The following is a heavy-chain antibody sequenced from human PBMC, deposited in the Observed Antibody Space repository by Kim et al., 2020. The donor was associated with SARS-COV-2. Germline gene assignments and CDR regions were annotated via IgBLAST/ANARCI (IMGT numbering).Heavy chain of an antibody. D-gene: IGHD6-19*01. CDR3: ARRYSSGWYDPYYFDY. J-gene: IGHJ4*02. CDR1: GGSISSTSYY. V-gene: IGHV4-39*01. CDR2: FYYGGST. Sequence: SETLSLTCTVSGGSISSTSYYWGWIRQPPGKGLEWIGSFYYGGSTSYNPSLKTRVTISIDTSKNQFSLKLTSVTAADTAVYYCARRYSSGWYDPYYFDYWGQGTLVTVSS.